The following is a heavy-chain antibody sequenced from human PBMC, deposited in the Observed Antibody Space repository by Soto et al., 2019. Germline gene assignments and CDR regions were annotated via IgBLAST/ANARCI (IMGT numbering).Heavy chain of an antibody. J-gene: IGHJ6*02. CDR3: ARSSFQRFLEWLTADYGMDV. Sequence: PGESLKISCKGSGYSFTSYWIGWVRQMPGKGLEWMGIIYPGDSDTRYSPSFQGQVTISADKSISTAYLQWSSLKASDTAMYYCARSSFQRFLEWLTADYGMDVWGQGTTVTVSS. CDR1: GYSFTSYW. V-gene: IGHV5-51*01. D-gene: IGHD3-3*01. CDR2: IYPGDSDT.